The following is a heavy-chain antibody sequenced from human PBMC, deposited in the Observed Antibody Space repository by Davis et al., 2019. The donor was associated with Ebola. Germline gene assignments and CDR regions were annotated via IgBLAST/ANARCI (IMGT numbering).Heavy chain of an antibody. Sequence: PSETLSLTCTVSGGSISGYYWSWIRQPAGKGLEFIGRIYPSGSTNYKPSLKGRVTMSIDTSNNQFSLKVNSVTAADTAIYYCARGVWLGDNWFDPWGQGTLVTVSS. CDR2: IYPSGST. D-gene: IGHD6-19*01. J-gene: IGHJ5*02. V-gene: IGHV4-4*07. CDR3: ARGVWLGDNWFDP. CDR1: GGSISGYY.